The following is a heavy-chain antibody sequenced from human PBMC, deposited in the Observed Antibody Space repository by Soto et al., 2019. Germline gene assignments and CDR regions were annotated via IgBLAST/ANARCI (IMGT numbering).Heavy chain of an antibody. Sequence: EVQLVESGGGLVQPGGYLRLSCAASGFTFSLYSMSWVRQAPGRDLEWVSYISRSSTVIHYADSVKGRFTVSRDDATNSMHLQMNSLRDGDTAVYYCARAGTWGLDVWGQGTTVSISS. CDR3: ARAGTWGLDV. CDR1: GFTFSLYS. D-gene: IGHD6-19*01. J-gene: IGHJ6*02. V-gene: IGHV3-48*02. CDR2: ISRSSTVI.